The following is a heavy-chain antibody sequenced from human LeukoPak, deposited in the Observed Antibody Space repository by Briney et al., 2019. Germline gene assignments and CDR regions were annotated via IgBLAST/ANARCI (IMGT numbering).Heavy chain of an antibody. D-gene: IGHD3-9*01. Sequence: GASVKVSCKASGYTFTSYDINWVRQATGQGLEWMGWMNPNSGNTGYAQKFQGRVTMTRNTSISTAYMELSSLRSEDMAVYYCAIRGDYDILTGYFRAYYYYYMDVWGKGTTVTVSS. CDR2: MNPNSGNT. V-gene: IGHV1-8*01. CDR1: GYTFTSYD. CDR3: AIRGDYDILTGYFRAYYYYYMDV. J-gene: IGHJ6*03.